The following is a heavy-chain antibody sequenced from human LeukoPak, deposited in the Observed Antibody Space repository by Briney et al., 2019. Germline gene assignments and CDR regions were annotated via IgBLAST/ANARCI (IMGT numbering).Heavy chain of an antibody. Sequence: SETLSLTCSVPGGSISDSYWSWIRQPPGKGLEWIGKIHDSGITNYNPSLKSRVTFSVDTSKKQFSLNLNSVTAADTAVYYCARGGYMSNWFEHWGQGTPVTVSS. J-gene: IGHJ5*02. CDR2: IHDSGIT. CDR3: ARGGYMSNWFEH. D-gene: IGHD5-12*01. CDR1: GGSISDSY. V-gene: IGHV4-59*01.